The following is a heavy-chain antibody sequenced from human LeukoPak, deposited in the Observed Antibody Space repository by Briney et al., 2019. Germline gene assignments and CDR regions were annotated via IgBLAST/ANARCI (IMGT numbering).Heavy chain of an antibody. CDR1: GFIFSTYG. J-gene: IGHJ4*02. CDR2: IQFDGSNE. D-gene: IGHD3-22*01. Sequence: GGSLRLSCAASGFIFSTYGMHWVRQAPGKGLEWVAFIQFDGSNEYYADSVKGRFTISRDNSKNTLYLQMNSLRAEDTAVYYCARDQFGDYFRGADYWGQGTRVTVSS. V-gene: IGHV3-30*02. CDR3: ARDQFGDYFRGADY.